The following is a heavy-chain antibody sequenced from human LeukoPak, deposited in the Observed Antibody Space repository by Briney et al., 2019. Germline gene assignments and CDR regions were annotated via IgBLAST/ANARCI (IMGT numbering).Heavy chain of an antibody. CDR2: MNPNSGNT. Sequence: EASVKVSCKASGYTFTSYDINWVRQATGQGLEWMGWMNPNSGNTGYAQKFQGRVTMTRNTSISTAYMELSSLRSEDTAVYYCARGGYSSSWYGPRGMDAWGQGTTVTVSS. D-gene: IGHD6-13*01. CDR3: ARGGYSSSWYGPRGMDA. CDR1: GYTFTSYD. J-gene: IGHJ6*02. V-gene: IGHV1-8*01.